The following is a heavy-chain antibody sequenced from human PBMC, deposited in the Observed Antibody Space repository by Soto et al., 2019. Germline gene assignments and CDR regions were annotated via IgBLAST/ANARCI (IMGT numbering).Heavy chain of an antibody. CDR1: GFTFSIAW. CDR3: TSPKETRAF. D-gene: IGHD1-7*01. Sequence: GGSLRLSCAASGFTFSIAWMTWVRQAPGKGLEWVGRIKSKSDGGTTEYAAPVKGRFTISRDDSKNTVYLQMSSLKIEDTAVYYCTSPKETRAFWGQGTLVTVSS. CDR2: IKSKSDGGTT. J-gene: IGHJ4*02. V-gene: IGHV3-15*07.